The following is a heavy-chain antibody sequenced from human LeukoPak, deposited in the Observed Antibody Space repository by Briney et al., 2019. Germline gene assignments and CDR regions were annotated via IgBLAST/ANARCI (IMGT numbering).Heavy chain of an antibody. CDR3: ARNSPVYWDFDL. V-gene: IGHV4-39*01. CDR1: GDSVNNNHYY. CDR2: IYYSGTT. Sequence: SETLSLTCTVSGDSVNNNHYYWAWIRQPPGKGLEWIGSIYYSGTTYYNPSLGSRVTMSVDTSENQLSLKLTSVSAADTALYYCARNSPVYWDFDLWGRGTLVSVSS. D-gene: IGHD4-11*01. J-gene: IGHJ2*01.